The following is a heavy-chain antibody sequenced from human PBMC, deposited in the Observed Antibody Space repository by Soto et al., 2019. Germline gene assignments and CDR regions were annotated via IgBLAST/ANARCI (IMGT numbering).Heavy chain of an antibody. CDR1: GGSFSGYY. CDR3: ARGPIAANNWFDP. CDR2: INHSGST. D-gene: IGHD6-25*01. J-gene: IGHJ5*02. Sequence: KTSETLSLTCAVYGGSFSGYYWSWIRQPPGKGLEWIGEINHSGSTNYNPSLKSRVTISVDTSKNQFSLKLSSVTAADTAVYYCARGPIAANNWFDPWGQGTLVTVS. V-gene: IGHV4-34*01.